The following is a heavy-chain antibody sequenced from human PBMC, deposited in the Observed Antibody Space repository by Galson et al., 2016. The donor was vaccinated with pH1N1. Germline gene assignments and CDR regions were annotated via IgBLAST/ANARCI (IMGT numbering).Heavy chain of an antibody. D-gene: IGHD4-17*01. CDR2: INQSGST. V-gene: IGHV4-34*01. CDR1: GGSFSDYF. J-gene: IGHJ4*02. Sequence: LSLTCAVYGGSFSDYFWRWVRQPPGKGLEWIGEINQSGSTHYNPTLKSRVTISEDTSRNQLSLKLSSVTAADTAVYYCARWEITTVTKFDYWGQGTLVTVSS. CDR3: ARWEITTVTKFDY.